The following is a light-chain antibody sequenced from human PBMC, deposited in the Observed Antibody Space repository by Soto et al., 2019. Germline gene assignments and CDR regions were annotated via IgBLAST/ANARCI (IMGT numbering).Light chain of an antibody. J-gene: IGLJ2*01. CDR2: EVT. V-gene: IGLV2-14*01. CDR1: GSDVGGYKY. CDR3: NSYSSSGTVV. Sequence: QSVLTQPASVSGSPGQSITISCTGTGSDVGGYKYVSWYQQYPGKAPKLIIFEVTNRPSGVSNRFSGTKSASTASLTISGLQAEDEADYYCNSYSSSGTVVFGGGTKVTVL.